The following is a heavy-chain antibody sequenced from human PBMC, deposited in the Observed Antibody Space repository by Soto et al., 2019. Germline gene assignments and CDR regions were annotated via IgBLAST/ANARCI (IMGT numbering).Heavy chain of an antibody. CDR1: VGSVSGSY. Sequence: SEPLSLTCAVYVGSVSGSYWWWIREPPGKGLEWIGEINHSGSINYNPSLKSRVTISVDTSKNQFSLKLSSVTAADTAVYYCARGERRDGYNYYYFDYWGQGTLVTVSS. CDR2: INHSGSI. V-gene: IGHV4-34*01. D-gene: IGHD5-12*01. J-gene: IGHJ4*02. CDR3: ARGERRDGYNYYYFDY.